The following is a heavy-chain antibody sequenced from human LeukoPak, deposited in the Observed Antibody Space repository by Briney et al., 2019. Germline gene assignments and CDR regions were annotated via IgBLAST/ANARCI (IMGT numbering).Heavy chain of an antibody. CDR2: INQDGREK. D-gene: IGHD3-10*01. CDR1: GLTFSNFW. Sequence: GGPLRLSCLASGLTFSNFWVTWVRQAPGGGVECVASINQDGREKYYVDSVKGRFIISRDNAKSSLYLQMDSLRAEETAVYHCARGHSGIQTWGPGTLVTVSS. CDR3: ARGHSGIQT. V-gene: IGHV3-7*03. J-gene: IGHJ5*02.